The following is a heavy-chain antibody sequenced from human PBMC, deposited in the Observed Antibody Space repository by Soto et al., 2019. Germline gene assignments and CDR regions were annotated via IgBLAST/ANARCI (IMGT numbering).Heavy chain of an antibody. CDR1: GFSLSTSGVG. V-gene: IGHV2-5*01. CDR3: AHSIVATITSSDNWFDP. CDR2: IYWNDDK. J-gene: IGHJ5*02. Sequence: SGPTLVNPTQTLTLTCTFSGFSLSTSGVGVGWIRQPPGKALEWLALIYWNDDKRYSPSLKSRLTITKDTSKNQVVLTMTNMDPVDTATYYCAHSIVATITSSDNWFDPCGQGTLVTVSS. D-gene: IGHD5-12*01.